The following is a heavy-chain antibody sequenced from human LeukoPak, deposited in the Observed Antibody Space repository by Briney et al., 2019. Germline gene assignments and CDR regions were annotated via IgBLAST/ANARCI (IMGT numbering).Heavy chain of an antibody. D-gene: IGHD3-22*01. CDR1: GFTFSNYA. Sequence: PGGSLRLSCAASGFTFSNYAINWARQAPGKGLEWVSYINSSSDTIYYAHAVKSRFTIARDNARNSLYLQMNSLRAEDTAVYYCARDSWGYYYDSSGYYFPYYFYYLDVWGKGTTVTVSS. J-gene: IGHJ6*03. V-gene: IGHV3-48*01. CDR3: ARDSWGYYYDSSGYYFPYYFYYLDV. CDR2: INSSSDTI.